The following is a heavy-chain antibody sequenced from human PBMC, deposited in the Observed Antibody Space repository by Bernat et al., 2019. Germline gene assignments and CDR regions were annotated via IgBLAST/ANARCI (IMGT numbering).Heavy chain of an antibody. CDR1: GFTVSSNY. Sequence: EVQLVESGGGLIQPGGSLRLSCAASGFTVSSNYMSWVRQAPGKGLEWVSVIYSGGSTYYADSVKGRFTISRDNSKNTLYLQMNSLRAEDTAVYYCARVPWLRLSLVKAPDAFDIWGQGTMVTVSS. CDR3: ARVPWLRLSLVKAPDAFDI. V-gene: IGHV3-53*01. J-gene: IGHJ3*02. D-gene: IGHD5-12*01. CDR2: IYSGGST.